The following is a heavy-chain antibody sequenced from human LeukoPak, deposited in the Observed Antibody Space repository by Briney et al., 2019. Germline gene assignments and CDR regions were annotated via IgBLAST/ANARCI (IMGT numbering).Heavy chain of an antibody. Sequence: GGSLRLSCAASGFTFSSYAMHWVRQAPGKGLEWVAVISYDGSNKYYADSVKGRFTISRDNSKNTLYLQMNSLRAEDTAVYYCARDSEAALDYWGQGTLVTVSS. CDR3: ARDSEAALDY. CDR1: GFTFSSYA. V-gene: IGHV3-30-3*01. D-gene: IGHD6-6*01. J-gene: IGHJ4*02. CDR2: ISYDGSNK.